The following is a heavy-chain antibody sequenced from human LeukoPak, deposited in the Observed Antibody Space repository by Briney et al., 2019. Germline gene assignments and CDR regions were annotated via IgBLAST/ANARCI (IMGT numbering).Heavy chain of an antibody. Sequence: GGSLRLSCAASGFTFSGYWMHWVRQAPGKGLVWVSRINSDGSSTSYADSVKGRFTISRDNAKNTLYLQMNSLRAEDTTVYYCAKDSGYTSSWYFGDYWGQGTLVTVSS. CDR2: INSDGSST. CDR3: AKDSGYTSSWYFGDY. J-gene: IGHJ4*02. V-gene: IGHV3-74*01. CDR1: GFTFSGYW. D-gene: IGHD6-13*01.